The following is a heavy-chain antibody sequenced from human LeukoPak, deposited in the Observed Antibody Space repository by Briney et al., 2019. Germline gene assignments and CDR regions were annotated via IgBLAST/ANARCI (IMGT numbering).Heavy chain of an antibody. Sequence: GASVKVSCKASGGTFSSYAIGWVRQAPGQGLEWMGGIIPIFGTPNYAQKFHGRVTITTDESMNTAYMELSSLRSEDTAVYYCARGPPGTHYYYNYMGVWGKGTTVTVSS. D-gene: IGHD2-2*01. V-gene: IGHV1-69*05. CDR1: GGTFSSYA. CDR2: IIPIFGTP. CDR3: ARGPPGTHYYYNYMGV. J-gene: IGHJ6*03.